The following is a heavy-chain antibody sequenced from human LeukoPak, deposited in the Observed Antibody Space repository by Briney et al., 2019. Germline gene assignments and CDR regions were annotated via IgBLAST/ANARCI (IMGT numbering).Heavy chain of an antibody. CDR1: GFTLSDYY. V-gene: IGHV3-11*01. Sequence: KPGGSLRLSCAASGFTLSDYYMSWIRQAPGKGLEWVSYISSSGSTIYYADSVKGRFTISRDNAKNSLYLQMNSLRAEDTAVYYCAREYYDILTGYYMPLDYWGQGTLVTVSS. CDR2: ISSSGSTI. D-gene: IGHD3-9*01. J-gene: IGHJ4*02. CDR3: AREYYDILTGYYMPLDY.